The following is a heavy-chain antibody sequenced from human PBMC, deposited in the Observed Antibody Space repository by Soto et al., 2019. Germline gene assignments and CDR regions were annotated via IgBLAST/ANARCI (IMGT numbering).Heavy chain of an antibody. CDR2: ISYDGSNK. Sequence: QVQLVESGGGVVQPGRSLRLSCAASGFTFSSYGMHWVRQAPGKGLEWVAVISYDGSNKYYADSVKGRFTISRDNSKNXLYXQXISLRAEDTAVYYCAKYLRYYGSSGPTRGYYYGMDVWGQGTTVTVSS. V-gene: IGHV3-30*18. CDR3: AKYLRYYGSSGPTRGYYYGMDV. J-gene: IGHJ6*02. CDR1: GFTFSSYG. D-gene: IGHD3-22*01.